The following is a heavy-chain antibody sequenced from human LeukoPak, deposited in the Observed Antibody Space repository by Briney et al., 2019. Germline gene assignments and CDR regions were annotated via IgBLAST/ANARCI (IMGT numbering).Heavy chain of an antibody. CDR2: ISGSGGST. CDR1: GFTFSSYA. Sequence: PGGSLRLSCAASGFTFSSYAMSWVRQAPRKGLEWVSGISGSGGSTYYADSVKGRFTISRDNSRNTLYFQMNSLRAEDTAVYYCAKLNGWSSVGEYFQHWGQGTLVTVSS. J-gene: IGHJ1*01. V-gene: IGHV3-23*01. CDR3: AKLNGWSSVGEYFQH. D-gene: IGHD6-19*01.